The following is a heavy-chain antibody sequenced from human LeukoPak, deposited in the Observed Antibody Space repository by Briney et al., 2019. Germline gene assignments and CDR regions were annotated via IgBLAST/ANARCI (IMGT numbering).Heavy chain of an antibody. J-gene: IGHJ5*02. CDR2: IYYSGST. D-gene: IGHD6-19*01. CDR1: GASISSYY. Sequence: SETLSLTCTVSGASISSYYWSWIRQPPGKGLEWIGYIYYSGSTNYNPSLKSRVTISVDTSKNQFSLKLSSVTAADTAVYYCASQLRYSSGWYWFDPWGQGTLVTVSS. V-gene: IGHV4-59*01. CDR3: ASQLRYSSGWYWFDP.